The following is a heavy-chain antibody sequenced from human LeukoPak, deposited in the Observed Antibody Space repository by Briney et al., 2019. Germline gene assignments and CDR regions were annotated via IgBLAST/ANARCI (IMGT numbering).Heavy chain of an antibody. J-gene: IGHJ4*02. D-gene: IGHD3-10*01. CDR3: ASTLVRGWYFDY. CDR1: GGSISSSNW. CDR2: IYHSGST. V-gene: IGHV4-4*02. Sequence: PSETLSLTCAVSGGSISSSNWWRWVRQPPGKGLEWIGEIYHSGSTNYNPSLKSRVTISVDKSKNQFSLKLSSVTAADTAVYYCASTLVRGWYFDYWGQGTLVTVSS.